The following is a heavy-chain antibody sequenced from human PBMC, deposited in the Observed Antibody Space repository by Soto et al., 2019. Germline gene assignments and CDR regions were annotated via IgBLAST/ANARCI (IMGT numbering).Heavy chain of an antibody. CDR2: ISSSSSYI. CDR1: GFTFSSYS. V-gene: IGHV3-21*01. D-gene: IGHD6-13*01. CDR3: ARVEAAGSYFDY. Sequence: GGSLRLSCAASGFTFSSYSMNWVRQAPGKGLEWVSSISSSSSYIYYADSVKGRFTISRDNAKNSPYLKMNRLRAEHTAVYYCARVEAAGSYFDYWGQGTLVTVSS. J-gene: IGHJ4*02.